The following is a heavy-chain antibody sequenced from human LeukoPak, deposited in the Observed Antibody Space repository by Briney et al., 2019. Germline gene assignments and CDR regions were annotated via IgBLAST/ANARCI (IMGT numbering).Heavy chain of an antibody. CDR1: GLTFSSYG. CDR2: ISGSGAYT. Sequence: PGGSLRLSCAASGLTFSSYGMSWVRQAPGKGLEWVSAISGSGAYTYYADSVKGRFTISRDNSKNTLYLQMNSLRAEDTAVYYFAKDSWKGFGEEPPDYGGQGTLVTVSS. J-gene: IGHJ4*02. V-gene: IGHV3-23*01. D-gene: IGHD3-10*01. CDR3: AKDSWKGFGEEPPDY.